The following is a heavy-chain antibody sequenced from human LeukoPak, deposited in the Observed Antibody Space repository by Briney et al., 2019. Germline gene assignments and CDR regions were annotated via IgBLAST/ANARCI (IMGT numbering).Heavy chain of an antibody. Sequence: ASVKVSCKASGCTFTSYAMHWVRQAPGQRLEWMGWINAGNGNTKYSQKFQGRVTITRDTSASTAYMELSSLRSEDTAVYYCARDGGGYSYVQYFDYWGQGTLVTVSS. V-gene: IGHV1-3*01. J-gene: IGHJ4*02. CDR3: ARDGGGYSYVQYFDY. CDR2: INAGNGNT. CDR1: GCTFTSYA. D-gene: IGHD5-18*01.